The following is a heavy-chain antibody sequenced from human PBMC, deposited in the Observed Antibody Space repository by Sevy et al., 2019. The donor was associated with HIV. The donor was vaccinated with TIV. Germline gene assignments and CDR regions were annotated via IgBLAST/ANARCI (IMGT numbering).Heavy chain of an antibody. Sequence: GGSLRLSCAASGFTFSDYYMSWIRQAPGKGLEWVSYISSSGSTIYYADSVKGRFTISRDNAKNSLYLQMNSLRAEDTAVYYCARDLGSQVILTGEGGWFDPWGQGTLVTVSS. D-gene: IGHD3-9*01. CDR3: ARDLGSQVILTGEGGWFDP. CDR2: ISSSGSTI. V-gene: IGHV3-11*04. CDR1: GFTFSDYY. J-gene: IGHJ5*02.